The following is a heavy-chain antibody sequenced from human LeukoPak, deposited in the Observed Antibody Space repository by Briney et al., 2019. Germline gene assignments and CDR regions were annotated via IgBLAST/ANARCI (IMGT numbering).Heavy chain of an antibody. Sequence: GGSLRLSCAASGFTFSSYWMSWVRLAPGKGLEWVANIKEDGTETYYVDSVKGRFTISRVNAKNSLYLQMNSLRVEDTAVYYCAKEGRSLQTYWGQGTLVTVSS. CDR3: AKEGRSLQTY. J-gene: IGHJ4*02. D-gene: IGHD5-24*01. CDR1: GFTFSSYW. CDR2: IKEDGTET. V-gene: IGHV3-7*03.